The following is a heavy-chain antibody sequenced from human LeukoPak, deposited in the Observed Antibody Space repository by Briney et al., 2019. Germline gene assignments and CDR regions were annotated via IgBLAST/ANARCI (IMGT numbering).Heavy chain of an antibody. D-gene: IGHD6-6*01. CDR1: AFTFSSYA. CDR2: ISASGGST. Sequence: PGGSLRLSCAASAFTFSSYAMNWVRQAPGKGLEWVSAISASGGSTHYADSVKGRFTISRDNSKNTLYLQINSLRAEDTALYHCAKGGYSTSDGNFDYWGQGTLVTVSS. J-gene: IGHJ4*02. CDR3: AKGGYSTSDGNFDY. V-gene: IGHV3-23*01.